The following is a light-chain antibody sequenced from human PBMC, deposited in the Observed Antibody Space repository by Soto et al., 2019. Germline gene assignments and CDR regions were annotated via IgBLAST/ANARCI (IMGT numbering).Light chain of an antibody. CDR1: RSIRNF. J-gene: IGKJ1*01. CDR3: QQSYSTPT. CDR2: AAS. V-gene: IGKV1-39*01. Sequence: DIQMTQSPSSLSASVGDRVTITCRSSRSIRNFLNWYQQKPGKAPKVLIYAASSLQSGVPSRFSGSGSGTDFTLTISSLQPEDSATDYCQQSYSTPTFGNRTKVNIK.